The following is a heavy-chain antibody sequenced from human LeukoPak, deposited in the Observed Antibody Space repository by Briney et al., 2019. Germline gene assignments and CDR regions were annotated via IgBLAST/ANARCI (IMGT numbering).Heavy chain of an antibody. J-gene: IGHJ4*02. Sequence: PGGSLRLSCAASGFTFNIYAMIWVRQAPGRGLEWVSGINGGSDSTYYADSVKGRFTICRVNSKHTLILQMNRLRAEDTSIYYCAKISQGYSYGPFDSWGQGTLVTVSS. V-gene: IGHV3-23*01. CDR3: AKISQGYSYGPFDS. CDR1: GFTFNIYA. CDR2: INGGSDST. D-gene: IGHD5-18*01.